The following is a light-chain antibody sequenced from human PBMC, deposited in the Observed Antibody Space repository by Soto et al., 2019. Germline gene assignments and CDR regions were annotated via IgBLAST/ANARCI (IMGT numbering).Light chain of an antibody. CDR1: SSNIGTNI. Sequence: QSVLTQPPSASGTPGQRVTISCSGSSSNIGTNIVNWYQQLPGTAPKLLIYSNNQRPSRVPDRFSGSKSGTSASLAISGLQSEDEADFYCAAWDDSLNGPVFGGGTKVTVL. CDR2: SNN. V-gene: IGLV1-44*01. CDR3: AAWDDSLNGPV. J-gene: IGLJ2*01.